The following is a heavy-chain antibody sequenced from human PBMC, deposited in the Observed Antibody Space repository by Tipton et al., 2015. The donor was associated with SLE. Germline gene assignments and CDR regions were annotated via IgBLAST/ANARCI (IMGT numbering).Heavy chain of an antibody. Sequence: GSLRLSCAASGFSFSSYSMNWVRQAPGKGLEWVSYISSSGSYIFYADSVKGRYTISRDNAKNSLYLQMNSLRDEATAVYYCASKAASGCNNGVCYLTDYWGQVTLVTVSS. D-gene: IGHD2-8*01. J-gene: IGHJ4*02. V-gene: IGHV3-21*01. CDR3: ASKAASGCNNGVCYLTDY. CDR2: ISSSGSYI. CDR1: GFSFSSYS.